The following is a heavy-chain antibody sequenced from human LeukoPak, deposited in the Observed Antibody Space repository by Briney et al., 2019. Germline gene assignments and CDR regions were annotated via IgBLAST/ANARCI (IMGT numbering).Heavy chain of an antibody. D-gene: IGHD1-26*01. V-gene: IGHV3-74*01. CDR1: GFTFSRDW. CDR2: ITTDGTSI. Sequence: PGGSLRPSCAASGFTFSRDWMHWVRQAPGEGLVWVSGITTDGTSIGYADSVKGRFTISRDNAKNTLYLETNSLRAEDTAVYYCVRDAEGSTPFDYWGQGILVTVSS. CDR3: VRDAEGSTPFDY. J-gene: IGHJ4*02.